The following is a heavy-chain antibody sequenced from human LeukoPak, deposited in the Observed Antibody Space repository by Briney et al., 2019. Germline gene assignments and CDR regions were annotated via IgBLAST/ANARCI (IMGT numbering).Heavy chain of an antibody. CDR3: ARGVPAAKGGN. CDR1: GFTFSSYS. D-gene: IGHD2-2*01. CDR2: ISNSSYI. V-gene: IGHV3-21*01. J-gene: IGHJ4*02. Sequence: GGSLRLSCAASGFTFSSYSMNWVRQAPGKGLEWVSSISNSSYIYYADSVKGRFTISRDNAKNSLYLQMNSLRAEDTAVYYCARGVPAAKGGNWGQGTLVTVSS.